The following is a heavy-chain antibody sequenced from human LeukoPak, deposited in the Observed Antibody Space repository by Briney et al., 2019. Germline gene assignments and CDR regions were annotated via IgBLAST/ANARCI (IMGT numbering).Heavy chain of an antibody. CDR2: ISSSSSYI. V-gene: IGHV3-21*01. Sequence: GGSLRLSCAASGFTFSSYSMNWVRQAPGKGLEWVSSISSSSSYIYYADSVKGRFTISRDNAKNSLCLQMNSLRAEDTAVYYCAREDYDSGDAFDIWGQGTMVTVSS. CDR3: AREDYDSGDAFDI. J-gene: IGHJ3*02. CDR1: GFTFSSYS. D-gene: IGHD3-22*01.